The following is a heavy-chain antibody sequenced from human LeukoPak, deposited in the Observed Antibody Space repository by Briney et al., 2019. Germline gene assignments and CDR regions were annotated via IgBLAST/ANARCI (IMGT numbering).Heavy chain of an antibody. V-gene: IGHV3-33*06. CDR2: IWYDGSNK. Sequence: PGGSLRLSCAASGFTFSSYGIQWVRQAPGKGLEWVAVIWYDGSNKYYADSVKGRFTISRDNSKNTLYVQMNSLRGEDTAVYYCAKELGDFRSAFDYWGQGTLVTVSS. CDR3: AKELGDFRSAFDY. CDR1: GFTFSSYG. D-gene: IGHD3-3*01. J-gene: IGHJ4*02.